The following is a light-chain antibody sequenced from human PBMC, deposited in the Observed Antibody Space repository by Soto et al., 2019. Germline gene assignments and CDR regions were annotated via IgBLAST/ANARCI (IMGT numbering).Light chain of an antibody. Sequence: QSVLTQPASVSGSPGQSITISCTGTSRDVGGYNYVSWYQQHPGKAPKLMIYEVSKRPSGVPDRFAGSKSGNTASLTVSGHHAEDEADYYCNSYAGSNNWVFGGGTKLTVL. V-gene: IGLV2-8*01. CDR3: NSYAGSNNWV. CDR1: SRDVGGYNY. CDR2: EVS. J-gene: IGLJ3*02.